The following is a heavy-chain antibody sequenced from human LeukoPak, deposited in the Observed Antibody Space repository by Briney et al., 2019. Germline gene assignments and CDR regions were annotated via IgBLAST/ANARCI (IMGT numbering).Heavy chain of an antibody. CDR3: ARVSYQEGVDY. D-gene: IGHD2-2*01. J-gene: IGHJ4*02. Sequence: TSETLSLTCTVSGYSISSGYYWGWIRQPPGKGLEWIGSFYHSGSTYYNPSLKSRVTISLDTSKNQFSLKLSFVTAADTAVYYCARVSYQEGVDYWGQGTLVTVSS. V-gene: IGHV4-38-2*02. CDR2: FYHSGST. CDR1: GYSISSGYY.